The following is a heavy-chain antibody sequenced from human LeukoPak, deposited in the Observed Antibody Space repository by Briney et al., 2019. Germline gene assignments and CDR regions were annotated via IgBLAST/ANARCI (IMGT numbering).Heavy chain of an antibody. CDR3: ARVPKLGYWYFDL. CDR1: GGTFSSYA. V-gene: IGHV1-69*13. J-gene: IGHJ2*01. D-gene: IGHD7-27*01. Sequence: ASVKVSCKASGGTFSSYAISWVRQAPGQGLEWMGGIIPIFGTANYAQKFQGRVTITADGSTSTAYMELSSLRSEDTAVYYCARVPKLGYWYFDLWGRGTLVTVSS. CDR2: IIPIFGTA.